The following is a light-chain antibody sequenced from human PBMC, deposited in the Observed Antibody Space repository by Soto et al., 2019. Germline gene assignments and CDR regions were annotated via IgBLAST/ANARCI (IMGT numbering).Light chain of an antibody. J-gene: IGKJ5*01. V-gene: IGKV1-39*01. CDR2: AAS. CDR1: HNIYRS. CDR3: QQSSSTVLT. Sequence: DIPMTQSPSSLSASVGDRVTITCRASHNIYRSLNWYQQKPGKAPKFLIYAASSLQSGVPSRFSGSGSGTDFTLTISSLQPDDFATYYCQQSSSTVLTFGQGTRLEIK.